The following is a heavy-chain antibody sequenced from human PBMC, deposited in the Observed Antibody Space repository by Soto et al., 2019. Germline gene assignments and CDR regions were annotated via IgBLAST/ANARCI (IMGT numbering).Heavy chain of an antibody. CDR1: GGTFSSYA. J-gene: IGHJ6*02. V-gene: IGHV1-69*01. D-gene: IGHD1-26*01. CDR3: ARERVGATFRYYYYGMDV. Sequence: QVQLVQSGAEVKKPGSSVKVSCKASGGTFSSYAISWVRQAPGQGLEWMGGIIPIFGTANYAQKFQGRVTITEDESTSTAYMELSSLRSEDTAVYYCARERVGATFRYYYYGMDVWGQGTTVTVSS. CDR2: IIPIFGTA.